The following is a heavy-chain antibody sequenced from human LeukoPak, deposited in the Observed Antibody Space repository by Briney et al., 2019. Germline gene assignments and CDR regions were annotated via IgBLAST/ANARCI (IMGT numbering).Heavy chain of an antibody. Sequence: SVKVSCKASGGTFSSYAISWVRQAPGQGLEWMGGIIPIFGTANYAQKFQGRVTITADESTSTAYMELSSLRSEDTAVYYCATLLLWFGESDYYFDYWGQGTLVTVSS. CDR2: IIPIFGTA. D-gene: IGHD3-10*01. V-gene: IGHV1-69*13. CDR1: GGTFSSYA. CDR3: ATLLLWFGESDYYFDY. J-gene: IGHJ4*02.